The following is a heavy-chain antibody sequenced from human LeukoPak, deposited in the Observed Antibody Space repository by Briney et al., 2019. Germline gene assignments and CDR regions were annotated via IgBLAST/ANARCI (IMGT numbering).Heavy chain of an antibody. J-gene: IGHJ4*02. D-gene: IGHD4-17*01. CDR1: GFIFSSYG. CDR2: IRYDGSNK. CDR3: AKPWREDGDFWSFDY. Sequence: GGSLRLSCAASGFIFSSYGMHWVRQAPGKGLEWVAFIRYDGSNKYYADSVKGRFTISRDNSKNTLYLQMNSLRAADTAVYYCAKPWREDGDFWSFDYWGRGTLVTVSS. V-gene: IGHV3-30*02.